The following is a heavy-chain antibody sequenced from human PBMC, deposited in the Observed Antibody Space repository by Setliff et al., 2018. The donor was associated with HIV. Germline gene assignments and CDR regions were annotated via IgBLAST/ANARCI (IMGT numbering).Heavy chain of an antibody. D-gene: IGHD3-22*01. CDR2: LYFTGST. V-gene: IGHV4-39*01. J-gene: IGHJ4*02. CDR1: GGSVSSGSYY. Sequence: SETLSLTCSVSGGSVSSGSYYWGWIRQPPGKGLEWIGTLYFTGSTYYNPSLKSRVTISVDTSKSQFSLKLSSVTAADTAVYYCAAGLHYYDSTGYPLTFDYWGQGDLVTVSS. CDR3: AAGLHYYDSTGYPLTFDY.